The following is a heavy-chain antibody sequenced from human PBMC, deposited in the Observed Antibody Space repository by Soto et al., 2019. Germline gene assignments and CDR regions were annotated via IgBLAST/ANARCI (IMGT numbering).Heavy chain of an antibody. D-gene: IGHD3-9*01. Sequence: SETLSLTCTVSGGSISSGGYYWSWIRQHPGKGLEWIGYIYYSGSTYYNPSPKSRVTISVDTSKNQFSLKLSSVTAADTAVYYCASLRLYYDILTGYLSYYYMDVWGKGTTVTVSS. CDR1: GGSISSGGYY. J-gene: IGHJ6*03. CDR2: IYYSGST. CDR3: ASLRLYYDILTGYLSYYYMDV. V-gene: IGHV4-31*03.